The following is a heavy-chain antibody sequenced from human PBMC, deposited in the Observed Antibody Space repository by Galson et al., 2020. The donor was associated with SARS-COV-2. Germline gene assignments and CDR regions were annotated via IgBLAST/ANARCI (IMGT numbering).Heavy chain of an antibody. V-gene: IGHV3-53*01. J-gene: IGHJ6*02. Sequence: GGSLRLSCAASEFTFSSHIISWVRQAPGKGLEWVSGIASEGATFYAKSVKGRFSISRDKSKKIVFLQMNSLRVEDTALYYCARNIFVEVAATTHSFGMEVWGQGTTVTVSS. CDR3: ARNIFVEVAATTHSFGMEV. CDR2: IASEGAT. D-gene: IGHD2-15*01. CDR1: EFTFSSHI.